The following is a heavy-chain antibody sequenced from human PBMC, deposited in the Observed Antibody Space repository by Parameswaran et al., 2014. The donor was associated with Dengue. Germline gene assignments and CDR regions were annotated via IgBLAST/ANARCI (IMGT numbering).Heavy chain of an antibody. V-gene: IGHV4-30-4*01. CDR2: IYYTGGT. CDR3: ARDGGRAGRGIDY. D-gene: IGHD3-10*01. J-gene: IGHJ4*02. Sequence: RWIRQPPGKGLEWIGHIYYTGGTYYNPSLKSRVTISIDTSKNQFSLNLNSVTTTDTAVYYCARDGGRAGRGIDYWGQGTLVTVSS.